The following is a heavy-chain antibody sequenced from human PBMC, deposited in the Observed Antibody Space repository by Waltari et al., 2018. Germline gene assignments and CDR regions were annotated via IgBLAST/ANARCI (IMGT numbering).Heavy chain of an antibody. CDR3: ARVGMATISTDAFDI. D-gene: IGHD5-12*01. V-gene: IGHV1-2*02. Sequence: GQGLEWMGWINPNSGDTNYAQKFQGRVTMTRDTSISTAYMELSRLRSDDTAVYYCARVGMATISTDAFDIWGQGTMVTVSS. CDR2: INPNSGDT. J-gene: IGHJ3*02.